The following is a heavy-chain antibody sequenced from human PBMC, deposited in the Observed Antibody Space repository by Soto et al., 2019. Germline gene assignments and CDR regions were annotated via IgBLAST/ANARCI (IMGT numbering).Heavy chain of an antibody. D-gene: IGHD6-13*01. CDR3: ARVAAAGTGGDYSDY. CDR2: ISAYNGNT. CDR1: GYTFTSYG. J-gene: IGHJ4*02. V-gene: IGHV1-18*01. Sequence: QVQLVQSGAEVKKPGASVKVSCKASGYTFTSYGISWVRQAPGQGLEWMGWISAYNGNTNYAQNLQGRVTMTADTSTSTAYMELRSLRSDDTAVYYCARVAAAGTGGDYSDYWGQGTLVTVSS.